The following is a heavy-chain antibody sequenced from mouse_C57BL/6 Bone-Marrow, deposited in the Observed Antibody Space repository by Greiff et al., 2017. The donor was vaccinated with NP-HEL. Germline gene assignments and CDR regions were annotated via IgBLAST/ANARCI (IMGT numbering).Heavy chain of an antibody. CDR3: ARFYDYDGAWFAY. CDR1: GYTFTSYW. V-gene: IGHV1-69*01. J-gene: IGHJ3*01. CDR2: IDPSDSYT. Sequence: VQLQQPGAELVMPGASVKLSCKASGYTFTSYWMHWVKQRPGQGLEWIGEIDPSDSYTNYNQKFKGKSTLTVDKSSSTAYMQLSSLTSEDSAVYYCARFYDYDGAWFAYWGQGTLVTVSA. D-gene: IGHD2-4*01.